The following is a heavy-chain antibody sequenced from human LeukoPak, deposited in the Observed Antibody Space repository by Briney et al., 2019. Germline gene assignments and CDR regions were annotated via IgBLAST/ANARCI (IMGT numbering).Heavy chain of an antibody. V-gene: IGHV3-21*01. CDR3: ARRTHYYYGSGSYDYFDY. CDR2: ISSSSSYI. Sequence: GGSLRLSCVASGFTFSSYSMNWVRQAPGKGLEWVSFISSSSSYIYYADSVKGRFTISRDNSKNTLYLQMNSLRAEDTAVYYCARRTHYYYGSGSYDYFDYWGQGTLVTVSS. D-gene: IGHD3-10*01. J-gene: IGHJ4*02. CDR1: GFTFSSYS.